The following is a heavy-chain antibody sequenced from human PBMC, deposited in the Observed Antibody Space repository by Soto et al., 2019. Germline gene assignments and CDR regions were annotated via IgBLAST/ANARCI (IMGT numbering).Heavy chain of an antibody. CDR1: PFTFSSYG. J-gene: IGHJ6*02. V-gene: IGHV3-33*01. D-gene: IGHD3-9*01. Sequence: GGSLTLSCAPSPFTFSSYGMHWVRQAPGKVLECVAVIWYDGSNKYYAGYVKVRFSISRDNSKNTLYLQMNSLRAEDTAVYYCARDRYGRREGYYYDYGMDVWGQGNTVTV. CDR2: IWYDGSNK. CDR3: ARDRYGRREGYYYDYGMDV.